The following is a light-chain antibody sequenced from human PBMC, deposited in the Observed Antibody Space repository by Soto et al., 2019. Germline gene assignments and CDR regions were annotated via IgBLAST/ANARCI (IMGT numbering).Light chain of an antibody. CDR1: SSNIGVNT. V-gene: IGLV1-44*01. CDR3: ASWDDSLHGVT. J-gene: IGLJ2*01. Sequence: QAVVTQPPSASGTPGQGVTISCSGGSSNIGVNTVNWYQQLPGMAPKLLIHTNNQRPSGVPDRFSGSKSGTSASLAISGLQSEDEADYYCASWDDSLHGVTFGGGTKLTVL. CDR2: TNN.